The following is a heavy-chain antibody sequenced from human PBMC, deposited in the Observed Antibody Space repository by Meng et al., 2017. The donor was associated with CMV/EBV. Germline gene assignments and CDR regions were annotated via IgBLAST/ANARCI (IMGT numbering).Heavy chain of an antibody. V-gene: IGHV3-48*03. D-gene: IGHD3-10*01. CDR1: GFTFSSYE. CDR2: ISSSGSTI. J-gene: IGHJ6*02. Sequence: GESLKISCAASGFTFSSYEMNWVRQAPGKGLEWVSYISSSGSTIYYADSVKGRFTISRDNAKNSLYLQMNSLRAEDTAVYYCASAGYYGSGSYYNGRRFVYYGMDVWGQGTTVTVSS. CDR3: ASAGYYGSGSYYNGRRFVYYGMDV.